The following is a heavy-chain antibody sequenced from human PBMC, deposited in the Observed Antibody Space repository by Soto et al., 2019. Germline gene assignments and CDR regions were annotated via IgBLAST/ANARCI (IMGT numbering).Heavy chain of an antibody. CDR2: IKSKTDGWTT. D-gene: IGHD2-15*01. Sequence: XVSLRLSFGASGFRFSNAGMSWVRQAPGKGLEWVGGIKSKTDGWTTDYAAPVKGRFTISRDDSKNTLYLQMNSLKTEDTAVYYCTTDLIVVVVADTRESNWFDPWGQGTLVTVSS. CDR1: GFRFSNAG. V-gene: IGHV3-15*07. J-gene: IGHJ5*02. CDR3: TTDLIVVVVADTRESNWFDP.